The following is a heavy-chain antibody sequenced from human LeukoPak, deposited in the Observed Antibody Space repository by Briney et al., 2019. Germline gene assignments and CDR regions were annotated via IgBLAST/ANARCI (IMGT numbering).Heavy chain of an antibody. Sequence: GGSLRLSCATSGFTFSSNWMSWVRHAPGRGLEWVANVKPDGSAEYYAASVKGRFTVSRDNAKNSLYLQMNSLRAEDTAVYYCARANNSSCHNWGQGTLVTVSS. V-gene: IGHV3-7*01. CDR1: GFTFSSNW. D-gene: IGHD1/OR15-1a*01. CDR2: VKPDGSAE. CDR3: ARANNSSCHN. J-gene: IGHJ4*02.